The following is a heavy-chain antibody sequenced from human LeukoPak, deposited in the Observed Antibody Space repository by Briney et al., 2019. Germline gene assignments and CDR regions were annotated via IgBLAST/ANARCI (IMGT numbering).Heavy chain of an antibody. CDR1: GFIFNTYW. Sequence: PGGSLRLSCAASGFIFNTYWMTWVRQTPGKGLEWVANIKPDGGEKKYVDSVKGRFTISRDNAEDSLYLQMNSLRAEDTAIYYCARHLYHCGGGNCYYYFDYWGQRALVTVSS. V-gene: IGHV3-7*01. CDR2: IKPDGGEK. D-gene: IGHD2-21*02. J-gene: IGHJ4*02. CDR3: ARHLYHCGGGNCYYYFDY.